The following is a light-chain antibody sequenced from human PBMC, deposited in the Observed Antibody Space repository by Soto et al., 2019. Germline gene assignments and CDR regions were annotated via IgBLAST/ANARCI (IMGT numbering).Light chain of an antibody. Sequence: DIQMTQSPSSLTASVGDRVTITCQASQDISNYLSWYQQRPGKAPKLLIYDSSNLETGVPSRFSGGGSGTHFTFTISILQPEDIATYYCQQSDSLPLTFGGGTKVDIK. CDR1: QDISNY. V-gene: IGKV1-33*01. CDR2: DSS. J-gene: IGKJ4*01. CDR3: QQSDSLPLT.